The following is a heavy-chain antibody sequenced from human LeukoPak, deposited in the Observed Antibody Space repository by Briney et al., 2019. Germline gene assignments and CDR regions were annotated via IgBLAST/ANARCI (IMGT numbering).Heavy chain of an antibody. CDR1: GGPIRDFY. J-gene: IGHJ3*02. CDR3: TRHKRWLQSPDAFDI. V-gene: IGHV4-59*08. D-gene: IGHD5-24*01. Sequence: PSETLSLTCTVSGGPIRDFYWSWIRQAPGKGLEWIGYTYYSGSTSYNPSLKPRVAISVDTSRSQFSLELSSVTAADTAIYYCTRHKRWLQSPDAFDIWGQGTMVTASS. CDR2: TYYSGST.